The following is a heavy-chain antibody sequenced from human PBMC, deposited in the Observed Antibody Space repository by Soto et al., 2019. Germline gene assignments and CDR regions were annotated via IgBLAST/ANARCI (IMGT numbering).Heavy chain of an antibody. J-gene: IGHJ6*02. CDR1: GGTFSSYA. D-gene: IGHD2-2*01. V-gene: IGHV1-69*01. CDR2: IIPIFGTA. CDR3: ARVVVVVPAATISYYGMDV. Sequence: QVQLVQSGAEVKKPGSSVKVSCKASGGTFSSYAISWVRQAPGQGLEWMGGIIPIFGTANYAQKFQGRVTITADESTSTAYMELSSLRSEDTAVYYCARVVVVVPAATISYYGMDVWGQGTTVTVSS.